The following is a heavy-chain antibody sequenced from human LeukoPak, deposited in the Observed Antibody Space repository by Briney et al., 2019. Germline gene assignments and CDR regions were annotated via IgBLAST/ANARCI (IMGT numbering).Heavy chain of an antibody. Sequence: ASVKVSCKASNYTFRSYGISWVRQAPGQGLEWMGWISIYNGKTKYTQKFQGRVTVTTDTPTRTVYMELRSLISDDTAVYYCARVRPPNVVDSAMDYHYYSGLDVWGQGTPLTVSS. CDR2: ISIYNGKT. J-gene: IGHJ6*02. CDR1: NYTFRSYG. D-gene: IGHD5-18*01. CDR3: ARVRPPNVVDSAMDYHYYSGLDV. V-gene: IGHV1-18*01.